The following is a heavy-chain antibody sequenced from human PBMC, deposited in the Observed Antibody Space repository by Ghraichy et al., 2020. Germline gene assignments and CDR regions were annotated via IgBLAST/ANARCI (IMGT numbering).Heavy chain of an antibody. CDR2: IYYSGST. CDR3: ARVTGRGYKPRGYFDY. Sequence: SETLSLTCTVSGGSISSYYWSWIRQPPGKELEWIGYIYYSGSTNYNPSLKSRVTMSVDTSKNQFSLKLNSVTAADTAVYYCARVTGRGYKPRGYFDYWGQGTLVNVSS. CDR1: GGSISSYY. J-gene: IGHJ4*02. V-gene: IGHV4-59*01. D-gene: IGHD5-24*01.